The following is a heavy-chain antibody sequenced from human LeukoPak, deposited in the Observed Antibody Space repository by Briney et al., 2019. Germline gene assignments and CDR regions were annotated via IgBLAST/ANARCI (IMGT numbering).Heavy chain of an antibody. D-gene: IGHD1-26*01. V-gene: IGHV1-46*01. CDR3: ASGPLATDGAFDI. CDR2: INPSGGST. J-gene: IGHJ3*02. CDR1: GYTFTSYY. Sequence: ASVKVSCKASGYTFTSYYMHWVRQTPGQGLEWMGIINPSGGSTSYAQKFQGRVTMTRDTSTSTVYMELSSLRSEDTAVYYCASGPLATDGAFDIWGQGTMVTVSS.